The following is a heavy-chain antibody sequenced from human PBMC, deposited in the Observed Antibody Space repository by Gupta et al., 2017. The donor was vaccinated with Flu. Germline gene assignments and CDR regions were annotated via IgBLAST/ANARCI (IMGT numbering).Heavy chain of an antibody. CDR3: ATTTLGYCDNGVCYDDALDI. D-gene: IGHD2-8*01. J-gene: IGHJ3*02. CDR1: GFTFSSYG. CDR2: ISFDGREK. Sequence: GSGGGVVQPGRSLRLSCAASGFTFSSYGIHWVRQAPGKGLEWVAIISFDGREKYYADSVKGRVTISRDNSKNTLYLQMNSLRVEDTAVYYCATTTLGYCDNGVCYDDALDIWGQGTMVTISS. V-gene: IGHV3-30*03.